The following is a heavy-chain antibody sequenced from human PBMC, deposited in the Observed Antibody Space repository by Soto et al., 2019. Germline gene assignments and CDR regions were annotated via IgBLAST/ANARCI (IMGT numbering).Heavy chain of an antibody. V-gene: IGHV3-23*01. D-gene: IGHD6-13*01. J-gene: IGHJ6*02. Sequence: VQLLESGGRLVQPGGSLRLSCAASGFTFNNYAMSWVRQAPGKGLEWVSAISYSGDRTFYADSAKGRFTISRDNSKNTLYLEMKSLSAEDTAIYYCAKVTIEVPAPGTAVWGQGTTVTVSS. CDR1: GFTFNNYA. CDR3: AKVTIEVPAPGTAV. CDR2: ISYSGDRT.